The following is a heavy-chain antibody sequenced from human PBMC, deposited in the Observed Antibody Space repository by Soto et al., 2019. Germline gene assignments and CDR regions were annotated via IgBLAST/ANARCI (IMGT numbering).Heavy chain of an antibody. D-gene: IGHD2-2*01. V-gene: IGHV1-18*01. Sequence: QVQLVQSGSEVKKPGAPVRVSCEASGHTFTNYDITWVRQAPGQGLEWMGWVSPKNGNAHYARKFQGTVTMTTDTSTSTAYLELRSLTSDDTAIYYCARHCPTSACYVLYWGQGTLVTVSS. CDR2: VSPKNGNA. J-gene: IGHJ4*02. CDR1: GHTFTNYD. CDR3: ARHCPTSACYVLY.